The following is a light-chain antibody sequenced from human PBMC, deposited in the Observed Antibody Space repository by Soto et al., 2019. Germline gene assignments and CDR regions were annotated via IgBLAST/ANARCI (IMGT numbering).Light chain of an antibody. J-gene: IGKJ5*01. V-gene: IGKV3-11*01. CDR3: QQRTSWPRT. CDR1: PYVKSS. CDR2: ETV. Sequence: ILLPQEPYTRPVSQGGGASLSRRASPYVKSSLAWYQPRPGQAPRLLNYETVVRAPGVPTWFSGSGYAPHFALTINRLEPDDFAVYYWQQRTSWPRTFGQGTRLEIK.